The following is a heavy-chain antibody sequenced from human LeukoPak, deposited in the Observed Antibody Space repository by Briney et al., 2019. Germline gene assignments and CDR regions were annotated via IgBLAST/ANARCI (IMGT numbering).Heavy chain of an antibody. J-gene: IGHJ4*02. CDR3: ARSGYSYGIDF. CDR2: ISGSGGST. V-gene: IGHV3-23*01. CDR1: GFTFSSHA. Sequence: GGSLRLSCAASGFTFSSHAMTWVRPAPGKGLEWVSAISGSGGSTHYADSVKGRYTISRDNSKNTLYLQMNSLRAEDTAVYYCARSGYSYGIDFWGQGTLVTVSS. D-gene: IGHD5-18*01.